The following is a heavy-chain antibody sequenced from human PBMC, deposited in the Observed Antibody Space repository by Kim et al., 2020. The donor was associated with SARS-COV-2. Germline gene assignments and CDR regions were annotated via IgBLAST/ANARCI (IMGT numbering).Heavy chain of an antibody. Sequence: ASVKVSCKASGYPFIGYYINWVRQAPGQGLEWMGWINPKSGDTKYAEKFQGRVTMTTDTSITTVYMDLTGLTSDDTAVYYCARDLGWAGSYLNFDYWGQGTLVTVSS. CDR1: GYPFIGYY. CDR3: ARDLGWAGSYLNFDY. CDR2: INPKSGDT. D-gene: IGHD1-26*01. V-gene: IGHV1-2*02. J-gene: IGHJ4*02.